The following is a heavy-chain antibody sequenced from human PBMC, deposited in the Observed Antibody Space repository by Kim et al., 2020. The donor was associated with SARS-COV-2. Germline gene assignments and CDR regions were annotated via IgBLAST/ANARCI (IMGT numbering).Heavy chain of an antibody. J-gene: IGHJ5*02. CDR3: ARVLGAITIFGVVIVNWFDP. CDR1: GGSISSGGYY. V-gene: IGHV4-31*03. D-gene: IGHD3-3*01. Sequence: PSETLSLTCTVSGGSISSGGYYWSWIRQHPGKGLEWIGYIYYSGSTYYNPSLKSRVTISVDTSKNQFSLKLSSVTAADTAVYYCARVLGAITIFGVVIVNWFDPWGQGTLVTVSS. CDR2: IYYSGST.